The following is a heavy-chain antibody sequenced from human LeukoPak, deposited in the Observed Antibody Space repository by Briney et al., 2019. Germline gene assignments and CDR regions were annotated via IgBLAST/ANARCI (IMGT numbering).Heavy chain of an antibody. CDR3: ARSYNNAGYFYYGMDV. J-gene: IGHJ6*02. D-gene: IGHD5-24*01. CDR1: GGSINTYY. V-gene: IGHV4-59*08. Sequence: PSETLSLTCTVSGGSINTYYWRWIRQPPGKGLEWIGYIYYSGSTDYNPSLKSRVNISLDTSNNQFFLRLSSVTAADTAVYYCARSYNNAGYFYYGMDVWGQGTTVTVSS. CDR2: IYYSGST.